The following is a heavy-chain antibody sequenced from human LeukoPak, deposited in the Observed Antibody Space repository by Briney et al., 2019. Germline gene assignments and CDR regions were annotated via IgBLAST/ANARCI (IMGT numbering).Heavy chain of an antibody. V-gene: IGHV3-23*01. CDR3: ANKLSFFSKFDY. Sequence: GGSLRLSCRVSVFTSSSYAISWVRQAPGKGLEWVSTISGSGGSTYYADSVKGRFTISSDNSKNTLYLQMNSLRAEDTAVYYCANKLSFFSKFDYWGQGTLVTVSS. CDR1: VFTSSSYA. D-gene: IGHD4-11*01. CDR2: ISGSGGST. J-gene: IGHJ4*02.